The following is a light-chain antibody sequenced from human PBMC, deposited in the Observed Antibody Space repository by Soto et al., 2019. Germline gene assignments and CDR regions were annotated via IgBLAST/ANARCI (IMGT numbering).Light chain of an antibody. V-gene: IGKV3-20*01. Sequence: ENVSTHSPCTLSLSPGERATLSCRSSQSFQSIYLAWYQQKPGQAPRLLIYGASTRATGIPARFSGSGSGTDFTLTISRLEPEDFAVYYCQQYGSSPLTFGQGTRLEIK. J-gene: IGKJ5*01. CDR3: QQYGSSPLT. CDR1: QSFQSIY. CDR2: GAS.